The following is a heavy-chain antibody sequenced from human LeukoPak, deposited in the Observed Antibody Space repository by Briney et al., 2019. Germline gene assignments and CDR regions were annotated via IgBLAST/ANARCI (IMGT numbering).Heavy chain of an antibody. J-gene: IGHJ4*02. CDR3: TRELRSDSH. CDR1: GYTFTSYG. CDR2: MNPNSGNT. V-gene: IGHV1-8*02. Sequence: ASVKVSCKASGYTFTSYGISWVRQATGQGLEWMGYMNPNSGNTGYAQKFQGRVTMTRNTSISTAYMELSSLRSEDTAVYYCTRELRSDSHWGQGTLVTVSS.